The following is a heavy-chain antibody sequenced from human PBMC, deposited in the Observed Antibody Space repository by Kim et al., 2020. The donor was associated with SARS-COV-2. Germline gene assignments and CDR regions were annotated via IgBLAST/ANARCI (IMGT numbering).Heavy chain of an antibody. V-gene: IGHV3-7*04. Sequence: KARFTTTRNNAKNSLYLQMNSLRAEDTAVYYCARGDSSSWYYFDYWGQGTLVTVSS. D-gene: IGHD6-13*01. J-gene: IGHJ4*02. CDR3: ARGDSSSWYYFDY.